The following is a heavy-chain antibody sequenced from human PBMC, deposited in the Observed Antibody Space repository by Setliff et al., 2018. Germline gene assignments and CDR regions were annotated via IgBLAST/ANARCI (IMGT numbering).Heavy chain of an antibody. J-gene: IGHJ6*03. CDR3: ARGITSGGYWGQSFFYLDV. D-gene: IGHD3-22*01. CDR2: TYTSGRT. Sequence: SETLSLTCTVSGGSISSDSHYWGWVRQPTGKGLELIGQTYTSGRTNYNPPLKSRLTISLDTSKNQYSLRLNSVTAADTAVYYCARGITSGGYWGQSFFYLDVWGRGTTVTVSS. V-gene: IGHV4-61*09. CDR1: GGSISSDSHY.